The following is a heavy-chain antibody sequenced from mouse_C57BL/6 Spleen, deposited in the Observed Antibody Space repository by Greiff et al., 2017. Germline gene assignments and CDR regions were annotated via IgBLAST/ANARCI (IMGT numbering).Heavy chain of an antibody. Sequence: EVQPQPSGPELVKPWAFVKIFRKAFGYKFTDYYMNWVKQSPGKRPEWIGDIYPNNGGTSYNQKFKGKATLTVDTSSSTAYMELRSLTSEDSAVYYCARSRAQAYFDYWGQGTTLTVSS. CDR2: IYPNNGGT. CDR1: GYKFTDYY. J-gene: IGHJ2*01. D-gene: IGHD3-2*02. V-gene: IGHV1-26*01. CDR3: ARSRAQAYFDY.